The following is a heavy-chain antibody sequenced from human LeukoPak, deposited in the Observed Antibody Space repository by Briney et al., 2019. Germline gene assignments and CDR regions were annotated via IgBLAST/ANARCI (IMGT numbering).Heavy chain of an antibody. CDR2: VSSSSSYM. J-gene: IGHJ5*02. D-gene: IGHD2-21*02. CDR1: GFIFSTYT. V-gene: IGHV3-21*01. Sequence: GGSLRLSCAASGFIFSTYTMNWVRQAPGKGLEWVSSVSSSSSYMYYADSVKGRFTISRDNAKNSLYLQMNSLRAEDTAVYYCAKGRKVTAIHGHNWFDPWGQGTLVTVSS. CDR3: AKGRKVTAIHGHNWFDP.